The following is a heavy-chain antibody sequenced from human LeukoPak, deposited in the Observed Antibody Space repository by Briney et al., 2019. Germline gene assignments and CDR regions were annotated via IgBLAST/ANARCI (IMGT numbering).Heavy chain of an antibody. Sequence: GGSLRLSCAASGFTFSSYGMHWVRQAPGKGLEWVAVIWYGGSNKYYADSVKGRFTISRDNSKNTLYLQMNSLRAEDTAVYYCAKEGSVRSLDYWGQGTLVTVSS. J-gene: IGHJ4*02. CDR2: IWYGGSNK. D-gene: IGHD6-25*01. CDR1: GFTFSSYG. CDR3: AKEGSVRSLDY. V-gene: IGHV3-30*02.